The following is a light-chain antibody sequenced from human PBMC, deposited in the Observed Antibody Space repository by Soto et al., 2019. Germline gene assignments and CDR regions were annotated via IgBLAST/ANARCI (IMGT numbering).Light chain of an antibody. CDR1: QSVSNF. Sequence: EVVLTQSPATLSLSPGERATLSCRASQSVSNFLAWYQQKPGQSPSLLMYDASNRPADIPARFSGSRSGTDFTLTISSLQPEDLGVYYCQQRSSWPLSFGGGTKVEIK. J-gene: IGKJ4*01. V-gene: IGKV3-11*01. CDR2: DAS. CDR3: QQRSSWPLS.